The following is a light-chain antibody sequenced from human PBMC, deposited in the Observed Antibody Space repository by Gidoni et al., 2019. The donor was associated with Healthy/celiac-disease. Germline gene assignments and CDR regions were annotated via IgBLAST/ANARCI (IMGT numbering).Light chain of an antibody. V-gene: IGKV1-39*01. CDR2: AAS. CDR3: QQSYSTPWT. Sequence: IHMTQSPSSLSASVGDRVTITCRASQSISSYVNWYQQKPGTAPKLLTYAASSVQSGVPSRFRGSGSGTDFTLTISSLQPEDFATYYCQQSYSTPWTFGQGTKVEIK. CDR1: QSISSY. J-gene: IGKJ1*01.